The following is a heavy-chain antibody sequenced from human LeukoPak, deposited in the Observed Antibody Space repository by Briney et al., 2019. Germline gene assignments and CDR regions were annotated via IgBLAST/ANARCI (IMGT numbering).Heavy chain of an antibody. V-gene: IGHV3-30-3*01. CDR1: GFTFSSYA. CDR2: ISYDGSNK. J-gene: IGHJ4*02. CDR3: ARDSGTTGTFDY. Sequence: PGRSLRLSCAASGFTFSSYAMHWVRQAPGKGLEWGAVISYDGSNKYYADSVKGRFTIPRDNSKNTLYLQMNSLRAEDTAVYYCARDSGTTGTFDYWGQGTLVTVSS. D-gene: IGHD1-7*01.